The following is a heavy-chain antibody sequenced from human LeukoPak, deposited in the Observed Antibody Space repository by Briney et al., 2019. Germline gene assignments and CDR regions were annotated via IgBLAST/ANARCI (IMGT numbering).Heavy chain of an antibody. V-gene: IGHV3-30*18. J-gene: IGHJ4*02. CDR2: ISYDGSNK. CDR1: GFTFSSYA. CDR3: VKDATFSGVNYFDY. Sequence: GGSLRLSCAASGFTFSSYAMHWVRQAPGKGLEWVALISYDGSNKYYADSVKGRFTISRDNSKNTLYLQMNSLRADDTAAYYCVKDATFSGVNYFDYWGQGALVTVSS. D-gene: IGHD3-3*01.